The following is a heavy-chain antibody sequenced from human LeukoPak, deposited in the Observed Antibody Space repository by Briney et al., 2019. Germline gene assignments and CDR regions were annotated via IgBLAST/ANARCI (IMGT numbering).Heavy chain of an antibody. D-gene: IGHD3-22*01. Sequence: PSETLSLTCTVSGGSISSYYWSWIRQPPGKGLECIGYIYYSGDTNYNPSLKSRVTISVDTSKNQFSLKLSSVTAADTAVYYCARFVYYYDSSGNAFDIWGQGTMVTVSS. J-gene: IGHJ3*02. CDR2: IYYSGDT. CDR1: GGSISSYY. CDR3: ARFVYYYDSSGNAFDI. V-gene: IGHV4-59*12.